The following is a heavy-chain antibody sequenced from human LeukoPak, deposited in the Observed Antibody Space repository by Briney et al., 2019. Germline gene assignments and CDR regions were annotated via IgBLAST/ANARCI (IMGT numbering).Heavy chain of an antibody. J-gene: IGHJ4*02. CDR3: ARDSGRDDSSGYYYSGVDY. V-gene: IGHV3-21*01. Sequence: GGSLRLSCAASGFTFSSYSMNWVRQAPGKGLEWVSSISSSSSYIYYADSVKGRFTISRDNAKNSLYLQMNSLRAEDTAVYYCARDSGRDDSSGYYYSGVDYWGQGTLVTVSS. D-gene: IGHD3-22*01. CDR1: GFTFSSYS. CDR2: ISSSSSYI.